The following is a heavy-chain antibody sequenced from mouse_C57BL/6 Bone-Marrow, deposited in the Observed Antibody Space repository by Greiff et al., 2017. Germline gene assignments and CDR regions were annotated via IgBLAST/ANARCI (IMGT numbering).Heavy chain of an antibody. V-gene: IGHV1-53*01. Sequence: VQLQQPGTELVKPGASVKLSCKASGYTFTSYWMHWVKQRPGQGLEWIGNINPSNGGTNYNEKFKSKATLTVDKSSSTAYMQLSSLTSEDSAVYYGARGVYDGYYGFAYWGQGTLVTVSA. CDR2: INPSNGGT. CDR1: GYTFTSYW. J-gene: IGHJ3*01. CDR3: ARGVYDGYYGFAY. D-gene: IGHD2-3*01.